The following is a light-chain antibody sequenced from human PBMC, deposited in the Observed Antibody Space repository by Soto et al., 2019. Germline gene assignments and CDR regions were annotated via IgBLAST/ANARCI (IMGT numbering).Light chain of an antibody. CDR2: DAS. V-gene: IGKV1-5*01. J-gene: IGKJ1*01. Sequence: DIQRTQSRSTLSASVGDRVTITCRASQSISSWLAWYQQKPGKAPKLLIYDASSLESGVPSRFSGSGSGTEFTLTISSLQPDDFATYYCQQYNSYWTFGQGTKVDI. CDR3: QQYNSYWT. CDR1: QSISSW.